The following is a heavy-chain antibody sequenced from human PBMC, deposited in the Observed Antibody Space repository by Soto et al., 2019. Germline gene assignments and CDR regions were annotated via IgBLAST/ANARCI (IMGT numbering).Heavy chain of an antibody. D-gene: IGHD2-15*01. J-gene: IGHJ5*02. CDR1: GFSLSTSGVG. V-gene: IGHV2-5*02. CDR3: AHRTAKSCSKYNCFDT. Sequence: SGPTLVNPTQTLTLTCTFSGFSLSTSGVGVGWIRQPPGKALEWVALIYWDDDKRYSPSLKSRLTITKDTSKNQVVLTMTNMDPVDIATSYRAHRTAKSCSKYNCFDTWGQGTLVTVSS. CDR2: IYWDDDK.